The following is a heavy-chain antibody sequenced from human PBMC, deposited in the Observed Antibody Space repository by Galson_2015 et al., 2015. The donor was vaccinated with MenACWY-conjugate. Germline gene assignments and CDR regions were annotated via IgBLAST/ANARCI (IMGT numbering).Heavy chain of an antibody. Sequence: SLRLSCAASGFTFSSYWMTWVRQGPGQGLEWLANIKQDGTERYYVDSVKGRFTISRDNAKNSLYLEMNSLRGENTAVYYCATSERFRLYQFYGMDVWGQGTT. V-gene: IGHV3-7*03. CDR1: GFTFSSYW. CDR3: ATSERFRLYQFYGMDV. J-gene: IGHJ6*02. CDR2: IKQDGTER. D-gene: IGHD3-16*02.